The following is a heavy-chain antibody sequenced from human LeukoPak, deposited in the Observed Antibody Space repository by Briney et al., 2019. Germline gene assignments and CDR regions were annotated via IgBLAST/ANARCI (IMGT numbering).Heavy chain of an antibody. CDR2: IIPIFGTA. CDR1: GGTFSSYA. D-gene: IGHD2-2*01. CDR3: AITPTPYCSSTSRYLFDY. V-gene: IGHV1-69*13. Sequence: SVKVSCKASGGTFSSYAISWVRQAPGQGLEWMGGIIPIFGTANYAQKFQGRVTITADESTSTAYMELSSLRSEDTAVYYCAITPTPYCSSTSRYLFDYWGQGTLVTVSS. J-gene: IGHJ4*02.